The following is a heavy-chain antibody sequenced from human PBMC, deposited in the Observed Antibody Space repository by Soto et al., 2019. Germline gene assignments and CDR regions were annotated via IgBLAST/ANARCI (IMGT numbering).Heavy chain of an antibody. D-gene: IGHD6-19*01. V-gene: IGHV4-34*01. CDR2: INHSGST. Sequence: QVQLQQWGAGLLKPSETLSLTYAVYGGSFSGYYWSWIRKPPGKGLEWIGEINHSGSTNYDPSLKSRITISVATSKNQFSLKLSSVTAADTAVYYCARGGGIAVAKYFQHWGQGTLVTVSS. CDR3: ARGGGIAVAKYFQH. J-gene: IGHJ1*01. CDR1: GGSFSGYY.